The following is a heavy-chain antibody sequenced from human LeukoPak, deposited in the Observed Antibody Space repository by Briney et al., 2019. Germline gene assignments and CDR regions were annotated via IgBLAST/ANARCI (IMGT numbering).Heavy chain of an antibody. V-gene: IGHV3-48*01. J-gene: IGHJ4*02. D-gene: IGHD3-22*01. CDR1: GFTFSSYS. CDR3: ARDPAYYSDNSGYVDY. CDR2: ISSSSSTI. Sequence: GGSLRLSCAASGFTFSSYSMNWVRQAPGKGLEWVSYISSSSSTIYYADSVKGRFTISRDNAKNSLYLQMNSLRTEDTAVYYCARDPAYYSDNSGYVDYWGQGTLVTVSS.